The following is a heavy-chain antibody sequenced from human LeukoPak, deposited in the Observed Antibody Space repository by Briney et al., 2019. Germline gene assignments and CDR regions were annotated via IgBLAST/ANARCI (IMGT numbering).Heavy chain of an antibody. D-gene: IGHD3-10*01. V-gene: IGHV4-59*01. CDR3: ARRNRGAVFFDY. CDR2: IYYSGST. CDR1: GGSISSYY. Sequence: SETLSLTCTVSGGSISSYYWSWIRQPPGKGLEWIGYIYYSGSTNYNPSLKSRVTISVDTSKNQFSLKLSSVTAADTAVYYCARRNRGAVFFDYWGQGTLATVSS. J-gene: IGHJ4*02.